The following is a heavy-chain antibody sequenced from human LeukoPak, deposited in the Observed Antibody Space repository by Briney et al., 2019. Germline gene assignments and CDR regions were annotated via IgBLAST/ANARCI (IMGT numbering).Heavy chain of an antibody. CDR2: INHSGST. V-gene: IGHV4-34*01. J-gene: IGHJ3*02. D-gene: IGHD3-3*01. CDR3: ARGRRTYDFWSGYYDAFDI. Sequence: SETLSLTCAVYGGPFSGYYWSWIRQPPGKGLEWIGEINHSGSTNCNPSLRSRVTISVDTSKNQFSLKVSSVTAADTAVYYCARGRRTYDFWSGYYDAFDIWGQGTMVTVSS. CDR1: GGPFSGYY.